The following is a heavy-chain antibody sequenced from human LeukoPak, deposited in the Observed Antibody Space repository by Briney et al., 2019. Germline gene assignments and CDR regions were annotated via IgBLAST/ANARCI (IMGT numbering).Heavy chain of an antibody. CDR2: IIPIFGTA. Sequence: SVKVSCXASGGTFSSYAISWVRQAPGQGLEWMGRIIPIFGTANYAQKFQGRVTITTDESTSTAYMELSSLRSEDTAVYYCASTYNWNVPLPDYWGPGTLVTVSS. CDR3: ASTYNWNVPLPDY. J-gene: IGHJ4*02. D-gene: IGHD1-1*01. V-gene: IGHV1-69*05. CDR1: GGTFSSYA.